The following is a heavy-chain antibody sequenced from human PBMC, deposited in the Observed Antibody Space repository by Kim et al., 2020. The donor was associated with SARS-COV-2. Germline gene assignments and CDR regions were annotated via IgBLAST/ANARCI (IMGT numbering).Heavy chain of an antibody. D-gene: IGHD2-2*01. CDR1: GFTFGNYA. CDR2: ISGTGDRT. J-gene: IGHJ5*02. Sequence: GGSLRLSCAASGFTFGNYAMHWVRRAPGKGLEWVSGISGTGDRTYYADSVKGRFTISRDNSKNTLSLQMSSLRAEDTAVYYCAKDHRDTFCISASCPNNWFDPWGQGTLVTVSS. CDR3: AKDHRDTFCISASCPNNWFDP. V-gene: IGHV3-23*01.